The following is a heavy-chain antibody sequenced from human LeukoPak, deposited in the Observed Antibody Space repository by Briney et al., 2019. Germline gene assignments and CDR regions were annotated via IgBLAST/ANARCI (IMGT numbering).Heavy chain of an antibody. CDR3: ARDNLELRGNFDY. D-gene: IGHD1-7*01. V-gene: IGHV1-69*13. CDR2: IIPIFGTA. J-gene: IGHJ4*02. Sequence: ASVNVSCTASGGTFSSYAISWVRQAPGQGLERMGGIIPIFGTANYAQKFQGRVTITADESTSTAYMELSSLRSEDTAVYYCARDNLELRGNFDYWGQGTLVTVSS. CDR1: GGTFSSYA.